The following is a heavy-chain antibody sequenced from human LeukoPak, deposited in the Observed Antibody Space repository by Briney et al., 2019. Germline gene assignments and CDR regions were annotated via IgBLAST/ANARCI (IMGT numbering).Heavy chain of an antibody. CDR2: IHHSGNT. CDR3: ARGYYDSSGYSNTFDI. V-gene: IGHV4-59*08. D-gene: IGHD3-22*01. Sequence: SETLSLTCTVSGGSISSDYWSWIRQPPGKGLEWIGYIHHSGNTNYNPSLTSRVTISVDTSKNQFTLRLSSMTAADTAVYYCARGYYDSSGYSNTFDIWGQGTMVTVSS. CDR1: GGSISSDY. J-gene: IGHJ3*02.